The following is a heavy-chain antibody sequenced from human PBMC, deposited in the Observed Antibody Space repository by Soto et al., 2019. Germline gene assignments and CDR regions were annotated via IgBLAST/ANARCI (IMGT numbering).Heavy chain of an antibody. CDR3: ARDLGSGNFDY. CDR1: GFIFSNYE. D-gene: IGHD1-26*01. V-gene: IGHV3-48*03. J-gene: IGHJ4*02. Sequence: GGSLRLSCAASGFIFSNYEMHWVRQAPGKGLEWVSSISGDGDTTYNADSVRGRFTVSRDNAKKSLYLQMNSLRAEDTALYYCARDLGSGNFDYWGQGTLVTVSS. CDR2: ISGDGDTT.